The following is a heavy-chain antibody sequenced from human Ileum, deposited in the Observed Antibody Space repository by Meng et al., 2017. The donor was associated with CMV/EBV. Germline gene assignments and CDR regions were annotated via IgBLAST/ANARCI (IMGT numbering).Heavy chain of an antibody. CDR1: GYTFSSHY. CDR3: ARSVTVLGVDIPRWAYNYGLDV. J-gene: IGHJ6*02. D-gene: IGHD3-3*01. CDR2: INPSTGST. Sequence: ASAKVSCKPFGYTFSSHYIHWVRQAPGQGLEWMGLINPSTGSTSYAQKFQGRIIMTRDTSTSTVYMELSSLTSEDTALYYCARSVTVLGVDIPRWAYNYGLDVWGQGTTVTVSS. V-gene: IGHV1-46*01.